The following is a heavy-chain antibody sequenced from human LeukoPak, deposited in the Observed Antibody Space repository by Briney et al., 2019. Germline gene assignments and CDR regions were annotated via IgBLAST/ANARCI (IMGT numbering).Heavy chain of an antibody. CDR2: ISSSGSTI. Sequence: GGSLRLSCAASGFTFSDYYMSWIRQAPGKGLEWVSYISSSGSTIYYADSVKGRFTISRDNAKNSLYLQMNSLRAEDTAVYYCARALLWFGELSPLDYGMDVWGQGTTVTVSS. CDR3: ARALLWFGELSPLDYGMDV. J-gene: IGHJ6*02. D-gene: IGHD3-10*01. CDR1: GFTFSDYY. V-gene: IGHV3-11*01.